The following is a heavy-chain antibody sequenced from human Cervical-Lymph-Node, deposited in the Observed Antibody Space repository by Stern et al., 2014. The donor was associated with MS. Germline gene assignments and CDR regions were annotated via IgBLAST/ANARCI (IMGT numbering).Heavy chain of an antibody. CDR1: GYNFTHYG. D-gene: IGHD6-6*01. CDR3: AREATARSFDF. J-gene: IGHJ4*02. Sequence: QMQLVQSGAEVKKPGASVKVSCRTSGYNFTHYGLTWVRQAPGQGLEWMGWISTYNGNPNYAQKFQGRVTMTTDTATNTAYMELRSLTHDDTAVFYCAREATARSFDFWGQGTLVTVSS. CDR2: ISTYNGNP. V-gene: IGHV1-18*01.